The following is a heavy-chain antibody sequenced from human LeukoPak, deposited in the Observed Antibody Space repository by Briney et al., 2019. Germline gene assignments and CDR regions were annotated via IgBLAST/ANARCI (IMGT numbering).Heavy chain of an antibody. CDR1: GYTLTSYG. V-gene: IGHV1-18*01. Sequence: ASVKVSCKASGYTLTSYGISWVRQAPGQGLEWMGWISAYNGNTNYAQKLQGRVTMTTDTSTSTAYMELKSLRSDDTAVYYCARVPFTARPPPVDYWGQGTLVTVSS. CDR3: ARVPFTARPPPVDY. D-gene: IGHD6-6*01. CDR2: ISAYNGNT. J-gene: IGHJ4*02.